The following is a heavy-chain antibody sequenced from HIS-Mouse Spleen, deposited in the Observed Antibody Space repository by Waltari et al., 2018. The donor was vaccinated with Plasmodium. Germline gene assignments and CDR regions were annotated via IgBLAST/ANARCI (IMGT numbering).Heavy chain of an antibody. CDR3: ARSIAATVTFYFDY. J-gene: IGHJ4*02. D-gene: IGHD6-13*01. V-gene: IGHV4-31*03. CDR1: GGSISSGGYY. Sequence: QVQLQESGPGLVKPSQTLSLTCTVSGGSISSGGYYWSWIRQHPGKGLEWIGYIYDSGGTYYNPSLKSRVTISVDTSKNQFSLKLSSVTAADTAVYYCARSIAATVTFYFDYWGQGTLVTVSS. CDR2: IYDSGGT.